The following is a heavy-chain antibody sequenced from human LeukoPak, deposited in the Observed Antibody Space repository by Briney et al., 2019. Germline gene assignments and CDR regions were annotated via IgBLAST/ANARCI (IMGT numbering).Heavy chain of an antibody. J-gene: IGHJ4*02. CDR2: ISSSSSYI. Sequence: GGSLRLSCAASGFTFSDYYMNWVRQAPGKGLEWVSSISSSSSYIYYADSVKGQFTISRDNAKNSLYLQMNSLRAEDTAVYYCARGSEWSNGVSDYWGQGTLVTVSS. D-gene: IGHD3-3*01. CDR1: GFTFSDYY. CDR3: ARGSEWSNGVSDY. V-gene: IGHV3-21*01.